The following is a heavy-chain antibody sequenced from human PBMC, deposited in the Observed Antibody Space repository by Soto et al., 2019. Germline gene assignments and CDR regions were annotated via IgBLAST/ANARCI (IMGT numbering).Heavy chain of an antibody. CDR1: GGTFSSYA. CDR3: ARDTLDRYPRKNYYYGMDV. J-gene: IGHJ6*02. Sequence: QVQLVQSGAEVKKPGSSVKVSCQASGGTFSSYAISWVRQAPGQGLEWLGGVIPIFGTANYAQKFQGRVTITADEATSTAYMELSSLRSNDTAVYYCARDTLDRYPRKNYYYGMDVWGQGTTVTVSS. D-gene: IGHD1-1*01. V-gene: IGHV1-69*12. CDR2: VIPIFGTA.